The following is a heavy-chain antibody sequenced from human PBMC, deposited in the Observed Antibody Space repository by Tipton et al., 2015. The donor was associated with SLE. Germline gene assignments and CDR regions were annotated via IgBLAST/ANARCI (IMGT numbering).Heavy chain of an antibody. D-gene: IGHD1-26*01. CDR3: AKDGPLGDLLLDD. CDR2: ISSTGGTT. CDR1: GYSISSGH. J-gene: IGHJ4*02. Sequence: LSLTCTVSGYSISSGHLWGWVRQAPGKGLEWVSAISSTGGTTYYADSVKGRFTISRDNSKSTMYLQMNSLRAEDTAMYYCAKDGPLGDLLLDDWGQGTLVTVSS. V-gene: IGHV3-23*01.